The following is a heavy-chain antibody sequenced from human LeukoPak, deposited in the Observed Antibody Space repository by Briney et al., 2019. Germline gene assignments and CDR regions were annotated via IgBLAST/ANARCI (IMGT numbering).Heavy chain of an antibody. D-gene: IGHD3-10*01. Sequence: SVKVSCKASGFTFTSPAVQWVRQARGQRLEWIGWIVVGSGNTNYAQKFQERVTITRDMSTSTAYMELSSLRSEDTAVYYCAAESGGSGSYDAFDIWGQGTMVTVSS. CDR2: IVVGSGNT. CDR3: AAESGGSGSYDAFDI. V-gene: IGHV1-58*01. CDR1: GFTFTSPA. J-gene: IGHJ3*02.